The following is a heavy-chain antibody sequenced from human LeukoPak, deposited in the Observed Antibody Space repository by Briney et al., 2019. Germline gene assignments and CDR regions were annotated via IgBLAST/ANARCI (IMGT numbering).Heavy chain of an antibody. J-gene: IGHJ4*02. D-gene: IGHD2-21*02. Sequence: GGSLRLSCTTSGFSFGDNSINWIRQAPGKGLEWVALTRSGGETTEYAASVRGRFTVSRDGSTSIAYLQMSSLKAEDTGVYFCTRGQTLPGAKYYFDYWGQGTLVTVSS. CDR1: GFSFGDNS. CDR2: TRSGGETT. V-gene: IGHV3-49*01. CDR3: TRGQTLPGAKYYFDY.